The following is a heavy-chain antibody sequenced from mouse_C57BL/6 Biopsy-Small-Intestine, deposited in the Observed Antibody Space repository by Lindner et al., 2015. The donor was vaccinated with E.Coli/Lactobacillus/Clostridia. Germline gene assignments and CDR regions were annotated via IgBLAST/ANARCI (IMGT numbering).Heavy chain of an antibody. D-gene: IGHD1-1*01. CDR3: ARVVVVVGDNPYYGMNV. Sequence: SVKVSCKASGYTFTDYYMHWVRQAPGQGLEWMGWMNANNGDTNYAQKFQGRVTMTRDASISTAYMELSRLRSDDTAVYYCARVVVVVGDNPYYGMNVWGQGTTVTV. V-gene: IGHV1-18*01. J-gene: IGHJ1*01. CDR2: MNANNGDT. CDR1: GYTFTDYY.